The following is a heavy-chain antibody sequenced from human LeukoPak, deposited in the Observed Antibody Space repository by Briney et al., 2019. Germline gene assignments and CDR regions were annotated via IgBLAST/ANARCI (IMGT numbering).Heavy chain of an antibody. CDR2: ISGSGGST. D-gene: IGHD3-3*01. Sequence: PGGSLRLSCAASGFTFSNYAMSWVRQAPGKGLEWVSSISGSGGSTDYAAPVKGRFTISRDDSKNTLYLQMNSLKTEDTAVYYCTTDLGIFGVVIAPSWFDPWGQGTLATVSS. V-gene: IGHV3-23*01. CDR1: GFTFSNYA. CDR3: TTDLGIFGVVIAPSWFDP. J-gene: IGHJ5*02.